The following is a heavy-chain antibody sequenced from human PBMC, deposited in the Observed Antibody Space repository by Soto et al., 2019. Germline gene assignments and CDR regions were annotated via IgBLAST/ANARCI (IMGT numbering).Heavy chain of an antibody. CDR3: ARARGKYYDSSGSPD. CDR2: ISYDESNE. D-gene: IGHD3-22*01. J-gene: IGHJ4*02. CDR1: GFTFSSYA. V-gene: IGHV3-30-3*01. Sequence: GGSLRLSCAASGFTFSSYAMHWVRQAPGKGLERVAVISYDESNEYYADSVKGRFTISRDNSTNTLYLQMNSLRAEDTAVYYCARARGKYYDSSGSPDWGQGTLVTVSS.